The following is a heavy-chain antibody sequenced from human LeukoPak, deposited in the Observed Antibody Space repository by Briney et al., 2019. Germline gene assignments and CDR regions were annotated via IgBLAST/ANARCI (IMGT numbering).Heavy chain of an antibody. V-gene: IGHV3-74*01. D-gene: IGHD3-3*01. CDR2: INSDGSST. CDR1: GFTFSSYW. Sequence: PGGSLRLSCAASGFTFSSYWMHWVRQAPGKGLVRVSRINSDGSSTSYADSVKGRFTISRDNAKNTLYLQMNSLRAEDTAVYYCASVGGPKTYYDFWSGYDFDYWGQGTLVTVSS. CDR3: ASVGGPKTYYDFWSGYDFDY. J-gene: IGHJ4*02.